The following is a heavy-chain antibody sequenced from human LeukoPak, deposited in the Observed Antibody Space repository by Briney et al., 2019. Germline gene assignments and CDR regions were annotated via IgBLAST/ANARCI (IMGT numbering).Heavy chain of an antibody. CDR1: GFTFSNYD. Sequence: GGSLRLSCAASGFTFSNYDMYWVRQAPGKGLEWVAFIEYGGSKQNYADSVKGRLTISRDNSKNTLYLQMNSLRTEDTAVYYCAKERDTAMVTVDYWGQGTLVTVSS. CDR2: IEYGGSKQ. D-gene: IGHD5-18*01. CDR3: AKERDTAMVTVDY. V-gene: IGHV3-30*02. J-gene: IGHJ4*02.